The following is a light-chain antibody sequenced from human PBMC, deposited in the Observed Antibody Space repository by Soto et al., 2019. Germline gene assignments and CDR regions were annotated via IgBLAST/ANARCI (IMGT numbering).Light chain of an antibody. CDR2: DAS. J-gene: IGKJ4*01. CDR1: HNINTY. V-gene: IGKV3-11*01. CDR3: QQRGSWPLT. Sequence: EIVLTQSPATLSLSPGERATLSCRASHNINTYLDWYQQKPGQAPRLLIYDASNRATGIPARVSGSGSGTDFTLTISSLEPEDFALYYCQQRGSWPLTFGGGTKVEIK.